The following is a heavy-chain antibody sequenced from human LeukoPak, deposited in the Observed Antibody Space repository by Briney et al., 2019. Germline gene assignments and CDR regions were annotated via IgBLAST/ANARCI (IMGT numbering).Heavy chain of an antibody. D-gene: IGHD4-11*01. CDR3: ARHLYSNYPPHFDY. CDR1: GYSISSGYY. V-gene: IGHV4-38-2*01. Sequence: SETLSLTCAVSGYSISSGYYWGWIRQPPGKGLEWIGSIYHSGSTYYNPSLKSRVTISVDTSKDQFSLKLSSVTAADTAVYYCARHLYSNYPPHFDYWGQGTLVTVSS. J-gene: IGHJ4*02. CDR2: IYHSGST.